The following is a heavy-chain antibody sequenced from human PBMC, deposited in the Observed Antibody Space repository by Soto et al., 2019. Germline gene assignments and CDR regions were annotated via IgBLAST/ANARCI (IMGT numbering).Heavy chain of an antibody. CDR2: IYPGDSDT. CDR1: GYSFNSYW. J-gene: IGHJ5*02. Sequence: GECLKISCKGSGYSFNSYWIGWVRQMPGKGLEWMGIIYPGDSDTRYSLSFEGQVTISADKSISTAYLQWSSLKASDTAMYYCARPVTYYYDSSGYFWLGWFDPFGQGTLVTVSS. D-gene: IGHD3-22*01. V-gene: IGHV5-51*01. CDR3: ARPVTYYYDSSGYFWLGWFDP.